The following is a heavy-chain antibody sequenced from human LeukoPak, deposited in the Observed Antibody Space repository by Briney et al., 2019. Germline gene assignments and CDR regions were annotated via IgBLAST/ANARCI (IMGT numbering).Heavy chain of an antibody. J-gene: IGHJ4*02. CDR1: GYTFTSYY. D-gene: IGHD3-22*01. CDR3: ARAKGYYYDSSGYCFDY. CDR2: IIPIFGTA. Sequence: SVKVSCKASGYTFTSYYMHWVRQAPGQGLEWMGGIIPIFGTANYAQKFQGRVTITADESTSTAYMELSSLRSEDTAVYYCARAKGYYYDSSGYCFDYWGQGTLVTASS. V-gene: IGHV1-69*13.